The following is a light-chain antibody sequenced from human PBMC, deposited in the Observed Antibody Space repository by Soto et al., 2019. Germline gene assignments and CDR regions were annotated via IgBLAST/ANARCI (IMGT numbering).Light chain of an antibody. CDR2: SAS. J-gene: IGKJ1*01. V-gene: IGKV1-39*01. CDR1: QRVGSY. Sequence: DIQMTQSPSSLSASVGDRVTITCRASQRVGSYLNWYQQKPGKAPTLLIYSASELQSGVSSRFSGRGSGTDFTLTIRNLQPEDFAVYYCQQSHNTPLTFGQGTKVDI. CDR3: QQSHNTPLT.